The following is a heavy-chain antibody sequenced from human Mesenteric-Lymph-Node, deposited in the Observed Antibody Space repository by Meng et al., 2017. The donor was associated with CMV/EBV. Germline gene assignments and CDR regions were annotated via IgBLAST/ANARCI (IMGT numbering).Heavy chain of an antibody. Sequence: ESLKISCAASGFTFSSYSMNWVRQAPGKGLEWVSSISSSSSYIYYADSVKGRFTISRDNAKNSLYLQMNSLRAEDTAVYYCARKYGSSTSRYYYYGMDVWGQGTTVTVSS. CDR1: GFTFSSYS. V-gene: IGHV3-21*01. CDR3: ARKYGSSTSRYYYYGMDV. J-gene: IGHJ6*02. CDR2: ISSSSSYI. D-gene: IGHD2-2*01.